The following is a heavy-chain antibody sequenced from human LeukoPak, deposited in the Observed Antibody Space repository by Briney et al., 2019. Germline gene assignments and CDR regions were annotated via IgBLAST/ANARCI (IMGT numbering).Heavy chain of an antibody. J-gene: IGHJ4*02. V-gene: IGHV3-48*03. CDR1: GFTFSSYE. CDR3: ARDRGYSSGWFDY. CDR2: ISSSGSTI. Sequence: AGGSLRLSCAASGFTFSSYEMNWVRQAPGKRLEWVSYISSSGSTIYYADSVKGRFTISRDNAKNSLYLQMNSLRAEDTAVYYCARDRGYSSGWFDYWGQGTLVTVSS. D-gene: IGHD6-19*01.